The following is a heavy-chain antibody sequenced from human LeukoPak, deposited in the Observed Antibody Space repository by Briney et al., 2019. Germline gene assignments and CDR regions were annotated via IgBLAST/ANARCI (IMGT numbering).Heavy chain of an antibody. V-gene: IGHV4-59*01. CDR3: ARLSSGYYLAY. CDR1: GGSINSYY. D-gene: IGHD3-22*01. CDR2: IYYSGSA. J-gene: IGHJ4*02. Sequence: PSETLSLTCTVSGGSINSYYCSWIRQPPGKGLEWIGFIYYSGSANYNPSLKSRVTISVDTSNNQFSLKLSSVTAADTAVYYCARLSSGYYLAYWGQGTLVTVSS.